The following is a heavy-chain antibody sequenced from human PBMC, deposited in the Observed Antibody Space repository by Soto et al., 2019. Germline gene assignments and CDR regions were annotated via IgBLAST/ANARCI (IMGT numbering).Heavy chain of an antibody. CDR3: AKDMGYGSVNWFDP. CDR2: ISGSGGST. J-gene: IGHJ5*02. V-gene: IGHV3-23*01. CDR1: GFTFSIYA. D-gene: IGHD3-10*01. Sequence: GGSLRLSCAASGFTFSIYAMSWVRQAPGKGLEWVSAISGSGGSTYYADSVKGRFTISRDNSKNTLYLQMNSLRAEDTAVYYCAKDMGYGSVNWFDPWGQGTLVTVSS.